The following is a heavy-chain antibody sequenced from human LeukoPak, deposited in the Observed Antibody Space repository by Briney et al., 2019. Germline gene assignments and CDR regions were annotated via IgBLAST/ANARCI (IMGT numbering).Heavy chain of an antibody. Sequence: GGSLRLSCAASGFTFSSYSMNWVRQAPGKGLEWVSSISSSSSYIYYADSVKGRFTISRDNAKNSLYLQMNSLRPEDTAVYYCARDRHVYYDILTGYASYFEYWGQGALVTVSS. J-gene: IGHJ4*02. CDR2: ISSSSSYI. CDR1: GFTFSSYS. V-gene: IGHV3-21*01. CDR3: ARDRHVYYDILTGYASYFEY. D-gene: IGHD3-9*01.